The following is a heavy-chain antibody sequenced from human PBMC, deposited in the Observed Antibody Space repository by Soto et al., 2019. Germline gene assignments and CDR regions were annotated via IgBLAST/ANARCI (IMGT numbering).Heavy chain of an antibody. CDR1: GGSIIDGQTY. CDR2: INYRGTT. Sequence: QVQLQESGPGLVKPSQTLSLTCTVSGGSIIDGQTYLNWIRQHPERGLEWMGYINYRGTTNYGPALKSRILISIDPSKNQFSLTLSSVTAADTAVYYCARDAPGVAPYWGQGTLVTVSS. V-gene: IGHV4-31*03. CDR3: ARDAPGVAPY. J-gene: IGHJ4*02. D-gene: IGHD2-15*01.